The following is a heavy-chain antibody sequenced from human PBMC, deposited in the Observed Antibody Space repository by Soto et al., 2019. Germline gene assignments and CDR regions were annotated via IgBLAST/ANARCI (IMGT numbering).Heavy chain of an antibody. V-gene: IGHV1-2*02. CDR1: GYTFTGHY. D-gene: IGHD5-12*01. CDR2: IGPESGAT. CDR3: GRGRSGQIVVYY. J-gene: IGHJ4*02. Sequence: GASVKVSCKASGYTFTGHYIHWVRQAPEQGPEWMGEIGPESGATRYAQKFQGRVTMTMDMSITTVYMELSNLSPDYTAVYYCGRGRSGQIVVYYWGQGTPVTVSS.